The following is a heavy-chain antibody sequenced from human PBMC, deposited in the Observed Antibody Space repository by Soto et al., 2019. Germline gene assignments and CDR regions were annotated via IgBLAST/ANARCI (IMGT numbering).Heavy chain of an antibody. Sequence: SETLALTYTVPGGSMRSYYWGWIRQPPGKGLEWIGNIYYSGSTNYNPSLKSRVTISVDTSKNQFSLKLSSLTAADTAVYYCARGRELRNFDYWGQGTLVTVSS. CDR2: IYYSGST. J-gene: IGHJ4*02. D-gene: IGHD1-7*01. V-gene: IGHV4-59*12. CDR1: GGSMRSYY. CDR3: ARGRELRNFDY.